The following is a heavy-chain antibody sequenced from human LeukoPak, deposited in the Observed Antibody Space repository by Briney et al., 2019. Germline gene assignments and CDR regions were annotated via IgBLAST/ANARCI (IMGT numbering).Heavy chain of an antibody. Sequence: GGSLRLSCAASGFTFSSYAMSWVRQAPGKGLEWVSAISGSGGSTYYADSVKGRFTISRDNSKNTLYLQMNSLRAEDTAVYYCAKSDYDSSGFKLPLDHWGQGTLVTVSS. D-gene: IGHD3-22*01. CDR1: GFTFSSYA. CDR3: AKSDYDSSGFKLPLDH. J-gene: IGHJ4*02. CDR2: ISGSGGST. V-gene: IGHV3-23*01.